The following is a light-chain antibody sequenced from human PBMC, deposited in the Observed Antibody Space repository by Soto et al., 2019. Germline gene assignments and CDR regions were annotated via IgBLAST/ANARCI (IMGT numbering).Light chain of an antibody. CDR1: QSITNY. CDR2: AAS. J-gene: IGKJ1*01. V-gene: IGKV1-39*01. Sequence: DIRLTQSPSSLSASLGPRVTITLLASQSITNYLNWYQQKPGKAPNLLIYAASSLQSGVPSRFSGSGSGTDFTLTISSLQPEDFATYYCQQSYITPWTFGQGTEVDI. CDR3: QQSYITPWT.